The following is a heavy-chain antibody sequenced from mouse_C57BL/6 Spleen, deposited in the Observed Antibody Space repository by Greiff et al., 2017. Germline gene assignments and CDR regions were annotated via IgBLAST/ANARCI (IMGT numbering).Heavy chain of an antibody. V-gene: IGHV1-64*01. Sequence: QVQLQQPGAELVKPGASVTLSCKASGYTFTSYWMHWVKQRPGQGLEWIGMIHPNRGSTNYNEKFKSQATLTVDKSSSTAYLQLSSLTSEDSAVYYCARRDDGYYDAMDYWGQGTSVTVSA. CDR1: GYTFTSYW. CDR3: ARRDDGYYDAMDY. J-gene: IGHJ4*01. CDR2: IHPNRGST. D-gene: IGHD2-3*01.